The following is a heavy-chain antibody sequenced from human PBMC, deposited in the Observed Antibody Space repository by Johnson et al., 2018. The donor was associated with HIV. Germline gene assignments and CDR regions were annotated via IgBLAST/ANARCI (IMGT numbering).Heavy chain of an antibody. Sequence: VQLVESGGGLVKPGGSLRLSCAASEFILSDYYMSWVRQAPGKGLEWVSVIYSGGSTYYADSVKGRFTISRDTSKNTLFLEMNSLKAEDTAVYFCASEASFAPRPETAFDVWGQGTKVTVSS. CDR1: EFILSDYY. J-gene: IGHJ3*01. D-gene: IGHD2/OR15-2a*01. V-gene: IGHV3-66*01. CDR2: IYSGGST. CDR3: ASEASFAPRPETAFDV.